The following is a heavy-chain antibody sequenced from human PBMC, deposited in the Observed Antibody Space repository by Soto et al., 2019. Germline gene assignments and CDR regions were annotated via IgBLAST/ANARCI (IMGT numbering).Heavy chain of an antibody. CDR3: AKCRVGYYYYYGMDV. V-gene: IGHV3-23*01. D-gene: IGHD3-10*01. CDR2: ISGSGGST. J-gene: IGHJ6*02. CDR1: GFTFSSYA. Sequence: PGGSLRLSCAASGFTFSSYAMSWVRQAPGKGLEWVSAISGSGGSTYYADSVKGRFTISRDNSKNTLYLQMNSLRAEDTAVYYCAKCRVGYYYYYGMDVWGQGTTVTVSS.